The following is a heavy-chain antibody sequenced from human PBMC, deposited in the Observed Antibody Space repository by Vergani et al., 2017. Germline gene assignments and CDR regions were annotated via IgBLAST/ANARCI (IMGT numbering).Heavy chain of an antibody. CDR2: INNDGHT. V-gene: IGHV4-34*02. Sequence: QVQLQQWGAGVVKPSGTLSITCAVFGEYFSSFYWSLIRQPPGKGLEWIGEINNDGHTNYNPSLESRVTVSRDTAKNQFSLNLMSVTAAETAMYYCAVRPRVNLVGGEIVTKRTFDYWSQGSLVTVSS. CDR3: AVRPRVNLVGGEIVTKRTFDY. J-gene: IGHJ4*02. CDR1: GEYFSSFY. D-gene: IGHD3-10*01.